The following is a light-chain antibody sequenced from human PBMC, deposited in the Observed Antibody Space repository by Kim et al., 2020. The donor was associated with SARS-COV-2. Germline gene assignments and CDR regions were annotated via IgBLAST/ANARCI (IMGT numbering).Light chain of an antibody. CDR2: RNN. CDR1: SNNVGNQG. CDR3: SAWDSSLGARV. Sequence: QAGLTQPPSVSKGLRQTATLTCTGNSNNVGNQGAAWLQQHQGHPPKLLSYRNNNRPSGISERLSASRSGNTASLTITGLQPEDEADYYCSAWDSSLGARVLRGRAKLAVL. V-gene: IGLV10-54*01. J-gene: IGLJ3*02.